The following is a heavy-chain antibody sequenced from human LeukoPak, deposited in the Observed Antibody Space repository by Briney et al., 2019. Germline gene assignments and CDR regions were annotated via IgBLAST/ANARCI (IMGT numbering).Heavy chain of an antibody. V-gene: IGHV4-34*01. Sequence: SETLSLTCAVYGGSLSGYFWSWIGQPTGKGLEWIGEINHSGGTNHNPSLKSRVTLSLDTSKNQFSLKLTSVTAADTAVYYCARNFDLWGRGTLLTVSS. J-gene: IGHJ2*01. CDR3: ARNFDL. CDR1: GGSLSGYF. CDR2: INHSGGT.